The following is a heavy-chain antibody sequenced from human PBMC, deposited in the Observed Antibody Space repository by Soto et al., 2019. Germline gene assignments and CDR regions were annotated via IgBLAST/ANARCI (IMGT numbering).Heavy chain of an antibody. V-gene: IGHV1-18*01. CDR1: GYTFRNFG. Sequence: QIQLLQSGAEVKKPGASAKVTCKASGYTFRNFGISWVRQAPGQGLEWMGWISAYNANANYAQKYQGRLTMTADTSTSTAYIELSSLRSDVTAMYYCARENSYFDYWGQGTLVTVSS. CDR2: ISAYNANA. CDR3: ARENSYFDY. J-gene: IGHJ4*02.